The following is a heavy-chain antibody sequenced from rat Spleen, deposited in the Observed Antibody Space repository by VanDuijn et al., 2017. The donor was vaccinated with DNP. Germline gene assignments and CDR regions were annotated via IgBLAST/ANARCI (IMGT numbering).Heavy chain of an antibody. D-gene: IGHD2-2*01. CDR3: ARHYGGYLYYFDC. Sequence: EVQLVESGGGLVQPGRSLKLSCAASGFTFNNYWMTWIRQVPGKGLEWVASITSSGGTTYYPDSVKGRFTISRDNTKSTLYLQMDSLRSEDTATYYCARHYGGYLYYFDCWGQGVMVTVSS. J-gene: IGHJ2*01. CDR2: ITSSGGTT. V-gene: IGHV5-31*01. CDR1: GFTFNNYW.